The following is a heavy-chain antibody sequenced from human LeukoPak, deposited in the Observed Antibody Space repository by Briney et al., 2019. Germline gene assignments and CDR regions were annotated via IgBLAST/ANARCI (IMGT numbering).Heavy chain of an antibody. V-gene: IGHV4-4*07. CDR2: IYTSGST. CDR3: ARSRYCSSTSCPSYRFDY. CDR1: GGSISSYY. J-gene: IGHJ4*02. Sequence: PSETLSLTCTVSGGSISSYYWSWIRQPAGKRLEWIGRIYTSGSTNYNPSLKSRVTISVDKSKNQFSLKLSSVTAADTAVYYCARSRYCSSTSCPSYRFDYWGQGTLVTVSS. D-gene: IGHD2-2*01.